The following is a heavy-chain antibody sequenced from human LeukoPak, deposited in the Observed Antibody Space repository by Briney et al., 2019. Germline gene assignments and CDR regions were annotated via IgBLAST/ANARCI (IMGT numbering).Heavy chain of an antibody. CDR1: GFSFSSYP. CDR2: ITSDGGKT. CDR3: ARVVSWDAYDL. J-gene: IGHJ3*01. V-gene: IGHV3-64*01. Sequence: GGSLRLSCAASGFSFSSYPMHWVRQAPGKGLEYVSAITSDGGKTYYAHSVMGRFIISRDNSKNTLYLQMGSLGVEDMAVYYCARVVSWDAYDLWGQGTMVTVSS. D-gene: IGHD6-13*01.